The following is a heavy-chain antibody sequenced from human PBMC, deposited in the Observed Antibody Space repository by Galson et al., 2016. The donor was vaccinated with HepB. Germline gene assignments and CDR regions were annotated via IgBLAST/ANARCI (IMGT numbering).Heavy chain of an antibody. V-gene: IGHV3-48*03. CDR1: GFIFSTYE. CDR2: ISNSGDSI. Sequence: SLRLSCAASGFIFSTYEMNWARQAPGKGLEWVSYISNSGDSIYYADSVKGRFTISRDNAKNSLYLQMNSLRAEDTAVYYCARVGIGSSWCFDYWGQGTLVTVSS. J-gene: IGHJ4*02. CDR3: ARVGIGSSWCFDY. D-gene: IGHD6-13*01.